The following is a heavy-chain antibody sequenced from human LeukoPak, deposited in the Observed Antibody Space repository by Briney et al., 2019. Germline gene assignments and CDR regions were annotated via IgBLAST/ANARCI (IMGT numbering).Heavy chain of an antibody. V-gene: IGHV3-74*01. J-gene: IGHJ4*02. Sequence: TGGSLRLSCAASGFTFSNYWMDWVRQDPGKGLVWVSRISTDGRDTTYADSVKGRFTISRDNAKDTVYLQMNSLRAEDTAVYHCAKEGANAFQDYWGQGALVTVSS. CDR1: GFTFSNYW. D-gene: IGHD3-3*02. CDR2: ISTDGRDT. CDR3: AKEGANAFQDY.